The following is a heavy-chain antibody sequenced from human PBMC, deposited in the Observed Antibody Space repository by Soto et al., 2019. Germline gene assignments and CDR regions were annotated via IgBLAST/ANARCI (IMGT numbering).Heavy chain of an antibody. D-gene: IGHD2-21*01. Sequence: SVKVSCQASGGTFRSYAISWVRQAPGQGLEWMGGNIPIFGTANYAQKFQGRVTIIADESTGTTYMELTSLRSEDTAVYYCARAPILVGETTYENYFDYWGQGTLVTVSS. J-gene: IGHJ4*02. V-gene: IGHV1-69*13. CDR3: ARAPILVGETTYENYFDY. CDR2: NIPIFGTA. CDR1: GGTFRSYA.